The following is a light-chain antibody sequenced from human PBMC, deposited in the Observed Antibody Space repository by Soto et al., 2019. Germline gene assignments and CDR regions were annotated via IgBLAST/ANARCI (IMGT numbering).Light chain of an antibody. CDR3: QQYDSSPRT. CDR1: QSLSSSS. Sequence: EIVLTHSPGTLSMSPRETATLAWRASQSLSSSSLAWYQQKPGQAPRLLISGASSRDADIPDRFSGSGSGTDFTLTISRLQPEDFAVYYCQQYDSSPRTFGQGTKVDIK. J-gene: IGKJ1*01. CDR2: GAS. V-gene: IGKV3-20*01.